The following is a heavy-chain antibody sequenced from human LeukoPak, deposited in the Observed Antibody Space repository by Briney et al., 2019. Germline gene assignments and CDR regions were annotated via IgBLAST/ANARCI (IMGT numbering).Heavy chain of an antibody. D-gene: IGHD3-22*01. CDR3: AKDRYSDNTGHHYENEY. Sequence: GGSLRLSCVASGFTFSKYGMHWVRQAPGKGLDWVSAVSSGGNSNYADSVTGRFTISRDNSKNTLYLQMNSLRAEDTAVYYCAKDRYSDNTGHHYENEYWGQGTLVTVSS. CDR1: GFTFSKYG. CDR2: VSSGGNS. J-gene: IGHJ4*02. V-gene: IGHV3-23*01.